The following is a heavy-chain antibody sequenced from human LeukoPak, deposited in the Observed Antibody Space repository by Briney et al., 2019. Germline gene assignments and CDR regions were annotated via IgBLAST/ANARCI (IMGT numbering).Heavy chain of an antibody. CDR3: AKDRHSSSWYWFDP. V-gene: IGHV3-9*01. Sequence: GGSLRLSCAASGFTFDDYAMHWVRQAPGKGLEWVSGISWNSGSIGYADSVKGRFTISRDNAKNSLYLQMYSLRAEDTALYYCAKDRHSSSWYWFDPWGQGTLVTVSS. CDR1: GFTFDDYA. D-gene: IGHD6-13*01. CDR2: ISWNSGSI. J-gene: IGHJ5*02.